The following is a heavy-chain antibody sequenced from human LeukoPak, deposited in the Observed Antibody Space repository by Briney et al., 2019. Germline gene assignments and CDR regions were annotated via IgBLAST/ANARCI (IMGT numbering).Heavy chain of an antibody. CDR2: ISTSGTTI. Sequence: GGSLRLSCAASGFTFSDYYMSWIRQAPGKGLEWVSHISTSGTTIDYADSVRGRFTISRDNAKNSLYLQMDSLRAEDTAVYYCARPPDVADYWGQGTLVTVSS. D-gene: IGHD3-10*02. CDR1: GFTFSDYY. J-gene: IGHJ4*02. CDR3: ARPPDVADY. V-gene: IGHV3-11*01.